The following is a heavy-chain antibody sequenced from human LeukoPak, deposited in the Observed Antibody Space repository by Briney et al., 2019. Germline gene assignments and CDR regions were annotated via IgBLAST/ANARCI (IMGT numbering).Heavy chain of an antibody. CDR3: SRRGRLGAVAGPSQYSFDD. Sequence: PSETLSLTCTVSGGSISSYYWSWIRQPPGKGLEWIGHIYYSGSTNYNPSLKSRVTISVDTSKNQFSLKLGSVTAADTAVYYCSRRGRLGAVAGPSQYSFDDWGQGTLVTVPS. V-gene: IGHV4-59*01. D-gene: IGHD6-19*01. J-gene: IGHJ4*02. CDR2: IYYSGST. CDR1: GGSISSYY.